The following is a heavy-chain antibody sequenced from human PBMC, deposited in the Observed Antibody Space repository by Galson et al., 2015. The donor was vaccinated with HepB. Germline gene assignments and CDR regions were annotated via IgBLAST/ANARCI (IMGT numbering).Heavy chain of an antibody. V-gene: IGHV1-69*10. CDR2: IIPYLSRT. CDR1: GDTFSNYA. J-gene: IGHJ4*02. CDR3: VRSTATWAFFDY. Sequence: SVKVSCKASGDTFSNYAIHWVRQAPGQGLEWMGGIIPYLSRTNYAQMFQGRVTITEDKSTNTAYMELRSLRPEDMAFYYCVRSTATWAFFDYWDQGTLVTVSS. D-gene: IGHD5-18*01.